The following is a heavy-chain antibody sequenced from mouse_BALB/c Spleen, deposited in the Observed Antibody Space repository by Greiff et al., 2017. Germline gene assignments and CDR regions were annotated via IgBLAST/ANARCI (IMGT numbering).Heavy chain of an antibody. D-gene: IGHD4-1*01. Sequence: VQVVESGAELVRPGTSVKVSCKASGYAFTNYLIEWVKQRPGQGLEWIGVINPGSGGTNYNEKFKGKATLTADKSSSTAYMQLSSLTSDDSAVYFCARSKTILGRERNARDYGGQGTAGTVSS. CDR2: INPGSGGT. J-gene: IGHJ4*01. CDR1: GYAFTNYL. CDR3: ARSKTILGRERNARDY. V-gene: IGHV1-54*01.